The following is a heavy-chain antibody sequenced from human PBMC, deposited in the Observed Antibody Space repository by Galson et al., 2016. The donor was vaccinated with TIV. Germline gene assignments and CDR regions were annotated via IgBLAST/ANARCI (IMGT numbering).Heavy chain of an antibody. CDR3: ARGRAADHAFDF. CDR1: GYSFTSYG. Sequence: SVKVSCKASGYSFTSYGITWVRQAPGQGLAWMGWISNYNVNTKYAQKFQGRVTLTTDTSTSTAYMELRSLRSDDTAVYFCARGRAADHAFDFWGQGTMVTFSS. D-gene: IGHD2-15*01. V-gene: IGHV1-18*01. J-gene: IGHJ3*01. CDR2: ISNYNVNT.